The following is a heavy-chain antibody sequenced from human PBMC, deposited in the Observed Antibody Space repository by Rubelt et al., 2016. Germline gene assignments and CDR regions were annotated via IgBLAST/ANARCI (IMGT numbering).Heavy chain of an antibody. CDR3: ARGEYKYGMLGMDV. D-gene: IGHD1-1*01. V-gene: IGHV3-66*02. J-gene: IGHJ6*02. CDR1: GFSFSNYW. CDR2: IYSGDNS. Sequence: SRGGLVQPGGSLRLSCAASGFSFSNYWMYWVRQAPGKGLVWVSVIYSGDNSYYADSVKGRFTISRDISENTLYLQMSSLRAADTAVYYCARGEYKYGMLGMDVWGQGTTVTVSS.